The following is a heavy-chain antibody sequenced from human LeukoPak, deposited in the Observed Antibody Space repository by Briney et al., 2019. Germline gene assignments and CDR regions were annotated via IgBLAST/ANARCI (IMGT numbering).Heavy chain of an antibody. Sequence: GASVKVSCKASGYTFTSYGISWVRQAPGKGLEWMGGFDPEDGETIYAQKFQGRVTMTEDTSTDTAYMELSSLRSEDTAVYYCATALPPVMVRGPWEVWGQGTTVTVSS. CDR1: GYTFTSYG. J-gene: IGHJ6*02. CDR2: FDPEDGET. V-gene: IGHV1-24*01. D-gene: IGHD3-10*01. CDR3: ATALPPVMVRGPWEV.